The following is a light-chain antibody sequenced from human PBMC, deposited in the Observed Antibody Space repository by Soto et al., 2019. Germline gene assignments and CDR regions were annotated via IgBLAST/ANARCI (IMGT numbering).Light chain of an antibody. Sequence: EIVLTQSPGTLSLSPGEGATLSCRASQSARSGALAWYQQKPGQAPRLLIYGASSRATDIPDRFSGSGSGTDFTLTITRVETEDFAVYYCHHYADSPYTFGQGTKLEIK. CDR1: QSARSGA. V-gene: IGKV3-20*01. J-gene: IGKJ2*01. CDR2: GAS. CDR3: HHYADSPYT.